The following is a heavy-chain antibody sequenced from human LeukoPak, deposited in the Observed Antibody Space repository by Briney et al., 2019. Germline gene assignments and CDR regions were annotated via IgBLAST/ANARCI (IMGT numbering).Heavy chain of an antibody. D-gene: IGHD1-26*01. CDR3: ARECFMVGAPCHDC. V-gene: IGHV3-7*04. CDR1: GFTFSSYW. J-gene: IGHJ4*02. CDR2: IKQDGSEK. Sequence: GGSLRLSCAASGFTFSSYWLSWVRQAPGKGLEWVASIKQDGSEKLYVDSVKGRFIISRDNAKNSLYLHMNRLTAEEIAVDYCARECFMVGAPCHDCWGQGTLVTVSS.